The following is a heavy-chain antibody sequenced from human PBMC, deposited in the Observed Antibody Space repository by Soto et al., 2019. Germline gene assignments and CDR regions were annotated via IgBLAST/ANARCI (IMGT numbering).Heavy chain of an antibody. J-gene: IGHJ4*02. CDR3: ARVIVPAVNDY. D-gene: IGHD2-2*01. CDR1: GGSFSGYY. CDR2: INHSGST. V-gene: IGHV4-34*01. Sequence: SETLSLTCAVYGGSFSGYYWSWIRQPPGKGLEWIGEINHSGSTNYNPSLKSRVTISVDTSKNQFSLKLSSVTAADTAVYYCARVIVPAVNDYWGKGTLVTVS.